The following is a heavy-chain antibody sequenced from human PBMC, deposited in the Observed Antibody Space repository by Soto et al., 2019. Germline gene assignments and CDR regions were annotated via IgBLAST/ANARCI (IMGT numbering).Heavy chain of an antibody. CDR1: GCAIANFC. CDR3: AREGVRDSVFYYDILTGYDNWFDP. Sequence: ASVKVSGKASGCAIANFCISGLRQAAGQGLEWMGWISAYNGNTNYAQKLQGRVTMTTDTSTSTAYMELRSLRSDDTAVYYCAREGVRDSVFYYDILTGYDNWFDPWGQGTLVTVSS. D-gene: IGHD3-9*01. J-gene: IGHJ5*02. CDR2: ISAYNGNT. V-gene: IGHV1-18*01.